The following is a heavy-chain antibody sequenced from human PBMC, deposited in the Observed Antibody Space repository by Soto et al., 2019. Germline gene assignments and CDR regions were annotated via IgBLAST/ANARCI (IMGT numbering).Heavy chain of an antibody. CDR3: AREPATAKPEGVDF. J-gene: IGHJ4*02. V-gene: IGHV1-2*02. CDR2: INPNSGGT. CDR1: GYTFSDYY. D-gene: IGHD1-1*01. Sequence: VASVKVSCKASGYTFSDYYIHWVRQAPGQGLEWMGWINPNSGGTKYAPKFQGGVTMTRDTSITTAYMELSRLRPGDTAVYYCAREPATAKPEGVDFWGQGTLVTVSS.